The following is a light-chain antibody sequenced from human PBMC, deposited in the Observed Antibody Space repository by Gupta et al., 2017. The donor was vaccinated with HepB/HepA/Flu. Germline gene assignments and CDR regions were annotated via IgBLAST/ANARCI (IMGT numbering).Light chain of an antibody. J-gene: IGLJ2*01. CDR2: QDS. CDR3: QAWDSSTASVV. V-gene: IGLV3-1*01. Sequence: SYELTPPPSVSVSPGQTASIPCSGDKLGSKYACWYQQKPGQSPVLVSYQDSKRPSGIPERFAGSNSGNTATLTISGTQAMDEADYYGQAWDSSTASVVFGGGTKLTVL. CDR1: KLGSKY.